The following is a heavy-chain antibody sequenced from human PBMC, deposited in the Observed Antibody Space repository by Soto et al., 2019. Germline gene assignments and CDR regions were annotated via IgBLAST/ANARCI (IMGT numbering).Heavy chain of an antibody. CDR2: INPNSGGT. D-gene: IGHD3-22*01. V-gene: IGHV1-2*02. Sequence: ASVKVSCKASGYTFTGYYMHWVRQAPGQGLEWMGWINPNSGGTNYAQKFQGRVTMTRDTSISTAYMELSMLRFDDTAVYYCARDYPPDYYDSSGYYFGGWFDLWGQGTLVTVSS. CDR3: ARDYPPDYYDSSGYYFGGWFDL. J-gene: IGHJ5*02. CDR1: GYTFTGYY.